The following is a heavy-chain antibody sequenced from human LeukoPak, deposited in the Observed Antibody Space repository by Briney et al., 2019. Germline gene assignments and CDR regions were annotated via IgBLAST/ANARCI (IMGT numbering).Heavy chain of an antibody. J-gene: IGHJ5*02. V-gene: IGHV1-8*01. CDR3: ARRLYGRQRYWFDP. D-gene: IGHD2-8*01. CDR2: MNPNSGNT. CDR1: GYTFTSYD. Sequence: ASVKVSCKASGYTFTSYDINWVRQATGQGLEWMGWMNPNSGNTGYAQKFQGRVIMTRNTSISTAYMELSSLRSEDTAVYYCARRLYGRQRYWFDPWGQGTLVTVSS.